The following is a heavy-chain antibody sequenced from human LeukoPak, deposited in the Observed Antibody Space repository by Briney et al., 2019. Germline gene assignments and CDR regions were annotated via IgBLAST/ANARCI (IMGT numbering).Heavy chain of an antibody. V-gene: IGHV3-23*01. CDR1: GFTFSDYY. D-gene: IGHD3-10*01. CDR2: ISGSGGST. CDR3: AKYPENAGYFDY. J-gene: IGHJ4*02. Sequence: GGSLRLSCAASGFTFSDYYMSWVRQAPGKGLEWVSAISGSGGSTYYADSVKGRFTISRDNSKNTLYLQMNSLRAEDTAVYYCAKYPENAGYFDYWGQGTLVTVSS.